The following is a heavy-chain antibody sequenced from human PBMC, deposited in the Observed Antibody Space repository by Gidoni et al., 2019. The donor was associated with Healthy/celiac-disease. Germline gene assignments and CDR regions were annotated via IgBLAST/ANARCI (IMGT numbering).Heavy chain of an antibody. J-gene: IGHJ4*02. Sequence: SWVRQAPGKGLEWVANMKQDGSEKYYVDSVKGRFTISRDNAKNSLYLQMNSLRAEDTAVYYCARDYTDYWGQGTLVTVSS. CDR3: ARDYTDY. CDR2: MKQDGSEK. D-gene: IGHD3-16*01. V-gene: IGHV3-7*03.